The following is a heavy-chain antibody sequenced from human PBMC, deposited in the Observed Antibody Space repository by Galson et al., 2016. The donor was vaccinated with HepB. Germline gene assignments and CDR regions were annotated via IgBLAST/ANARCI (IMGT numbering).Heavy chain of an antibody. D-gene: IGHD5-12*01. J-gene: IGHJ6*04. Sequence: LRLSCAASGFTFSIYDMRWVRQAPGSGLEWVSVIGTAGNTYYAASVKGRFTISREDAKNSLFLQMNSLTVGDTAVYYCARDGGYSGYDAYGLDVWGKGTTVTVSS. CDR1: GFTFSIYD. CDR3: ARDGGYSGYDAYGLDV. V-gene: IGHV3-13*01. CDR2: IGTAGNT.